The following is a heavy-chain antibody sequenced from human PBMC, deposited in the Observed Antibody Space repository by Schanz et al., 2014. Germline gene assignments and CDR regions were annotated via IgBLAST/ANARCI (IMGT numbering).Heavy chain of an antibody. J-gene: IGHJ3*01. Sequence: QVQLVQSGDEVKKPGASVKVSCKTSGYTFSDYGITWVRQAPGQGLEWVGWISPYTGNTHYFDKMTGRVHMTTDRSTSTAYMELRSLRSDVTAMSSYATTWGYCTATAFQILEVLDVWGQGTMVTVSS. D-gene: IGHD2-8*02. CDR2: ISPYTGNT. V-gene: IGHV1-18*01. CDR3: ATTWGYCTATAFQILEVLDV. CDR1: GYTFSDYG.